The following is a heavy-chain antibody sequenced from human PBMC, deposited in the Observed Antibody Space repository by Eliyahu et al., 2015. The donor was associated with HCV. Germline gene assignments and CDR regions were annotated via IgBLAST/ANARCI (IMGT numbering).Heavy chain of an antibody. D-gene: IGHD3-10*01. Sequence: QITLKESGPTLVKPTHTLTLTCTFSGFSLXFNGVGVXXXRQPPGKXXQWLTLIYWNDAKHYNPSLNSRLTITKDTSKNQVVLTMTDMDPVDTATDDCVHRPEGSGSYVDVWGQGTMVTVSS. CDR3: VHRPEGSGSYVDV. CDR2: IYWNDAK. CDR1: GFSLXFNGVG. V-gene: IGHV2-5*01. J-gene: IGHJ3*01.